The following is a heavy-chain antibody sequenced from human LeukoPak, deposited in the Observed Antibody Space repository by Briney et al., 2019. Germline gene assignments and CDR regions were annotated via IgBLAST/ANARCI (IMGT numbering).Heavy chain of an antibody. CDR1: GYTLTELS. V-gene: IGHV1-24*01. CDR3: ATYSRGMTTVTPYYFDY. D-gene: IGHD4-17*01. J-gene: IGHJ4*02. CDR2: FDPEDGET. Sequence: GASVKVSCKVSGYTLTELSMHWVRQAPGKGLEWMGGFDPEDGETIYAQKFQGRVTMTEDTSTDTAYMELSSLRSEDTAVYYCATYSRGMTTVTPYYFDYWGQGTLVTVSS.